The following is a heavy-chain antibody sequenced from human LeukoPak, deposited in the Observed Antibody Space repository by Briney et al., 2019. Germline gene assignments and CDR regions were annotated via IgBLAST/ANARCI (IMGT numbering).Heavy chain of an antibody. V-gene: IGHV3-33*01. J-gene: IGHJ6*02. CDR1: GFTFSGYA. CDR3: ARDYIPRGVGYYFYGMDV. CDR2: IWYDGSNI. Sequence: GGSLRLSCAASGFTFSGYAMHWVRQAPGKGLEWVAGIWYDGSNIYHADSVKGRLSISRDNSKNILYLKMGSLRAEDTAVYYCARDYIPRGVGYYFYGMDVWGLGTTVIVSS. D-gene: IGHD1-26*01.